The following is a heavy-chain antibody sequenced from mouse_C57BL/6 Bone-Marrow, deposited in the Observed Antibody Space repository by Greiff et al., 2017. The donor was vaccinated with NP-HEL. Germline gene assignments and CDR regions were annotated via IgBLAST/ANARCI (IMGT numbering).Heavy chain of an antibody. CDR3: ASVAPWYFDV. J-gene: IGHJ1*03. V-gene: IGHV1-39*01. D-gene: IGHD1-1*01. CDR2: INPNYGPT. CDR1: GYSFPDYN. Sequence: VQLQQSGPELVKPGASVKISCKASGYSFPDYNMNWVKQSHGKSLEWIGVINPNYGPTSYTPKFQGKATLTVDQSSSTAYMQLNSLTSEDSAVYYCASVAPWYFDVWGTGTTVTVSS.